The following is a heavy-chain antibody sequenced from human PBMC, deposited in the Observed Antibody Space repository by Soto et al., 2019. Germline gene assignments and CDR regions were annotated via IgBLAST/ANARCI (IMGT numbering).Heavy chain of an antibody. Sequence: QVQLQESGPGLVKPSETLSLTCTVSAGSITNYYWTWIRQPPGKGLAWIGYIYSSGSTNYNSSLKSRVTILVDTSKNQFYLKLSSVTAADTAVYYCARERIVGSTMSAFDIWGQGTMVTVSS. CDR1: AGSITNYY. CDR2: IYSSGST. D-gene: IGHD1-26*01. CDR3: ARERIVGSTMSAFDI. J-gene: IGHJ3*02. V-gene: IGHV4-59*01.